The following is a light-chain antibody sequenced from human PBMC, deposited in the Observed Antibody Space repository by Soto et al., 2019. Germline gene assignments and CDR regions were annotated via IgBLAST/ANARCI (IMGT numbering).Light chain of an antibody. J-gene: IGKJ2*01. V-gene: IGKV1-9*01. Sequence: DTQLNQSPSFMSASVGDRVTITCRASQAISSSLAWYQHNPGKAPKLLIYAASTLQNGVPSSFSGSGSGTEFTLTISSLQPEDFATYYCQHLNDYRYTFGQGTKVEIK. CDR2: AAS. CDR1: QAISSS. CDR3: QHLNDYRYT.